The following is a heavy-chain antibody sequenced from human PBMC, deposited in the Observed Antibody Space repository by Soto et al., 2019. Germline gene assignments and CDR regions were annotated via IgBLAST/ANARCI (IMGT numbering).Heavy chain of an antibody. D-gene: IGHD2-2*01. CDR1: GFTFSSYW. CDR2: IKQDGSEK. CDR3: ARDSQYPAYYYYYNGMDV. V-gene: IGHV3-7*05. Sequence: GGSLRLSCAASGFTFSSYWMSWVRQAPGKGLEWVANIKQDGSEKYYVDSVKGRFTISRDNAKNSLYLQMNSLRAEDTAVYYCARDSQYPAYYYYYNGMDVWGQGTRVTVSS. J-gene: IGHJ6*02.